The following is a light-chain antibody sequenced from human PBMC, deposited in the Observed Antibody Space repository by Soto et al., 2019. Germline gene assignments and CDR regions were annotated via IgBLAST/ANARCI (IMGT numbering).Light chain of an antibody. CDR2: DAS. CDR3: QQRSNWLT. V-gene: IGKV3-11*01. Sequence: EIVLTQSPATLSLSPGERATLSCRASQSVSSYLAWYQQKPGQAPRLLIYDASNRATGIPARFSGSGYGTDFTLTISSLEPEDFAVHYCQQRSNWLTFGGGTKVEIK. J-gene: IGKJ4*01. CDR1: QSVSSY.